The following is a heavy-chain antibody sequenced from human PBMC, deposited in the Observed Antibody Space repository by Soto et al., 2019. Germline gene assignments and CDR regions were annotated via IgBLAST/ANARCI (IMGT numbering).Heavy chain of an antibody. Sequence: PGGSRRLSCAASGVTFSIYTMNWVRQAPGKGLEWVSSISGRSSYIYYADSVKGRFTVSRDNAQNSLFLQMNSLRVEDTAVYYCETSGSPVYYLENWAQGATVTVSS. V-gene: IGHV3-21*01. J-gene: IGHJ4*02. D-gene: IGHD3-22*01. CDR2: ISGRSSYI. CDR3: ETSGSPVYYLEN. CDR1: GVTFSIYT.